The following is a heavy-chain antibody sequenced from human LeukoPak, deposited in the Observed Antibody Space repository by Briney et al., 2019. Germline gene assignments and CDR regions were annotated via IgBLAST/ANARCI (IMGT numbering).Heavy chain of an antibody. J-gene: IGHJ4*02. CDR3: AKEPFVVVTAILRWFYFDY. Sequence: GGSLRLSCAASGFSFSSYAMSWVRQAPGKGLEWDSVISGIGGSTYYADSVKGRFTISRDNSKNTLYLQMNSLRAEDTAVYYCAKEPFVVVTAILRWFYFDYWGQGTLVTVSS. D-gene: IGHD2-21*02. V-gene: IGHV3-23*01. CDR2: ISGIGGST. CDR1: GFSFSSYA.